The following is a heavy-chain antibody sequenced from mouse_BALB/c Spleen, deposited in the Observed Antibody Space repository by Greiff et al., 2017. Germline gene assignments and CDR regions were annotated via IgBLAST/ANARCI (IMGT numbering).Heavy chain of an antibody. CDR1: GFTFSSYT. V-gene: IGHV5-6-4*01. CDR3: TRERAYGSSLYWYFDV. D-gene: IGHD1-1*01. J-gene: IGHJ1*01. CDR2: ISSGGSYT. Sequence: EVKLVESGGGLVKPGGSLKLSCAASGFTFSSYTMSWVRQTPEKRLEWVATISSGGSYTYYPDSVKGRFTISRDNAKNTLYLQMSSLKSEDTAMYYCTRERAYGSSLYWYFDVWGAGTTVTVSS.